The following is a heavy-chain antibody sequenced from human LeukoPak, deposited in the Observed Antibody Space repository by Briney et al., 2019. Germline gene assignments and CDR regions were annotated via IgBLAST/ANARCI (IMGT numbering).Heavy chain of an antibody. CDR3: AKDISRGYSYGYLDY. CDR1: RFTFSSYG. V-gene: IGHV3-9*03. CDR2: ISWNSGSI. J-gene: IGHJ4*02. D-gene: IGHD5-18*01. Sequence: GGSLRLSCAASRFTFSSYGMHWVRQAPGKGLEWVSGISWNSGSIGYADSVKGRFTISRDNAKNSLYLQMNSLRAEDMALYYCAKDISRGYSYGYLDYWGQGTLVTVSS.